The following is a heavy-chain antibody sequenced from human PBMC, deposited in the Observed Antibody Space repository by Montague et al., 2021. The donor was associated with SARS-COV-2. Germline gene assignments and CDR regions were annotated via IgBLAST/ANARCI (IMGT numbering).Heavy chain of an antibody. V-gene: IGHV4-34*01. CDR2: INDSGRS. CDR1: GGSFSGYS. J-gene: IGHJ4*02. CDR3: ARGQRRTNRPNMVLGAASQKPFDY. D-gene: IGHD4/OR15-4a*01. Sequence: SETLSLTCAVYGGSFSGYSWSWIRQPPGKGLVWIVEINDSGRSNYNPTLKSRVTMSVDTAKKQFSLRLSSVTPADTAMYYCARGQRRTNRPNMVLGAASQKPFDYWGQGALVTVSS.